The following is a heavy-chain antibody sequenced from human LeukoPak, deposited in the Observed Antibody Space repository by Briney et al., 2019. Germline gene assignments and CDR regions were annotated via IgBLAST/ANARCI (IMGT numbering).Heavy chain of an antibody. J-gene: IGHJ4*02. CDR1: GFTFSRYS. CDR3: YIDREGHYYDSNGPN. V-gene: IGHV3-21*01. Sequence: GGSVRLFCAASGFTFSRYSMNWLREAPGRGREGVSSISSNSSYIYYAASVKGRFISFRRNTNNSLYLQMNSLRAEDAAVYSWYIDREGHYYDSNGPNWGQGTLVTVSS. CDR2: ISSNSSYI. D-gene: IGHD3-22*01.